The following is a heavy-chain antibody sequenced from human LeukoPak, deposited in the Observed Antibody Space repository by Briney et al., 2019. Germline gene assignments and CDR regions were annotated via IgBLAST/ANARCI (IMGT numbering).Heavy chain of an antibody. D-gene: IGHD2-21*02. CDR3: AKSKEYCGGDCYSGWFDP. CDR2: ISASGGST. CDR1: GFTFSSSA. V-gene: IGHV3-23*01. J-gene: IGHJ5*02. Sequence: GGSLRLSCAASGFTFSSSAMSWVRQVPGKGLEWVSGISASGGSTSYADSVKGRFTISRDNSKNTLYLQMNSLRAEDTAVYYCAKSKEYCGGDCYSGWFDPWGQGTLVTVPS.